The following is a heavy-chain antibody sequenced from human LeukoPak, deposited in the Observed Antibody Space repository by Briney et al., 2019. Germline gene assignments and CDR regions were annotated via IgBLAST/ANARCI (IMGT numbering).Heavy chain of an antibody. CDR1: GFTFSSYG. J-gene: IGHJ4*02. Sequence: GGSLRLSYAASGFTFSSYGMHWVRQAPGKGLEWVAVISYDGSNKYYADSVKGRFTISRDNSKNTLYLQMNSLRAEDTAVYYCAKDLPYYDSSGYSDYWGQGTLVTVSS. V-gene: IGHV3-30*18. D-gene: IGHD3-22*01. CDR2: ISYDGSNK. CDR3: AKDLPYYDSSGYSDY.